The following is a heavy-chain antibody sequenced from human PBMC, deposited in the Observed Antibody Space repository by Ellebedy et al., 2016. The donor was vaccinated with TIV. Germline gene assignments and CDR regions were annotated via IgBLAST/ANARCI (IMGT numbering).Heavy chain of an antibody. CDR1: GYTFSSYF. V-gene: IGHV1-46*01. CDR2: INPSGCST. D-gene: IGHD3-16*01. J-gene: IGHJ4*02. Sequence: ASVKVSXXASGYTFSSYFMHWVRQAPGQGLEWMGIINPSGCSTSYAQKFQGRVTLTRGTSTSTVYMELSSLRSEDTAVYYCARDLFGGVTADYWGQGTLVTVSS. CDR3: ARDLFGGVTADY.